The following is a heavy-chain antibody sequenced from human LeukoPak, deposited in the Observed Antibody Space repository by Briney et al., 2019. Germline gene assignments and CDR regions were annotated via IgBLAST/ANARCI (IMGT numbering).Heavy chain of an antibody. CDR1: GGSISNYF. J-gene: IGHJ4*02. D-gene: IGHD3-16*01. V-gene: IGHV4-59*12. CDR3: ARDLPPGGLVDY. Sequence: SETLSLTCNVSGGSISNYFWSWIRQPPGRGLEWIGYISYLGSTNYNPSLKGRVTFSVDTSKNQFSLKLSSVTAADTAVYYCARDLPPGGLVDYWGQGTLVTVSS. CDR2: ISYLGST.